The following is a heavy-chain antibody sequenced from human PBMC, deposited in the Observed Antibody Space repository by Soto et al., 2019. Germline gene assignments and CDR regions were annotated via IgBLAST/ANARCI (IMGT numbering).Heavy chain of an antibody. CDR3: ARQGYYPVSFDY. Sequence: TSETLSLTCTVSGGSISSSDYYWGWIRQPPGKGLEWIGSVYYDGSTYYTPSLKSRVTISVDTSKNQFSLKLTSVTAADTAVYYCARQGYYPVSFDYWGQGTLVTVSS. J-gene: IGHJ4*02. CDR1: GGSISSSDYY. D-gene: IGHD1-26*01. V-gene: IGHV4-39*01. CDR2: VYYDGST.